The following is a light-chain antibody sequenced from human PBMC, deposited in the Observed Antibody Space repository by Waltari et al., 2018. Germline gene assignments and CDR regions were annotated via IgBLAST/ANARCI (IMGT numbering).Light chain of an antibody. J-gene: IGKJ1*01. CDR1: QNIESY. CDR3: QQYSDFWT. Sequence: DIPMTQSPSTLSASEGDTVTITCRASQNIESYLAWYQQKHGEAPKLLIRKATTLEDGVPSRFSGAGSGTEFTLTISSLQPDDFATYYCQQYSDFWTFGPGTKV. CDR2: KAT. V-gene: IGKV1-5*03.